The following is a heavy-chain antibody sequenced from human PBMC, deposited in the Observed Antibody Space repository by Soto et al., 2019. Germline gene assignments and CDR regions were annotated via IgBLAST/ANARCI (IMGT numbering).Heavy chain of an antibody. CDR3: ASNYAYAEGYYFYGIDV. J-gene: IGHJ6*02. CDR1: GFTFNNYW. CDR2: ISSHESPT. D-gene: IGHD3-16*01. V-gene: IGHV3-74*01. Sequence: PGGSLRLSCTASGFTFNNYWMHWVRQVPGKGPLWVSCISSHESPTYYADSVKGRFTISRDNAKNTLHLQMNSLGAEDTAVYYCASNYAYAEGYYFYGIDVWGQGTTVTVSS.